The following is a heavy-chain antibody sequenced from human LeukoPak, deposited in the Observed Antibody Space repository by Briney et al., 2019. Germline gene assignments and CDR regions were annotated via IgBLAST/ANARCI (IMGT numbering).Heavy chain of an antibody. V-gene: IGHV3-7*03. CDR1: GFIFSNDW. J-gene: IGHJ6*02. Sequence: GGSLRLSCAASGFIFSNDWMSWVRQAPGKGLEWVASINHNGNVNYYVDSVKGRFTISRDNAKNSLYLQMSNLRAEDTAVYFCARGGGLDVWGQGATVTVSS. D-gene: IGHD3-16*01. CDR2: INHNGNVN. CDR3: ARGGGLDV.